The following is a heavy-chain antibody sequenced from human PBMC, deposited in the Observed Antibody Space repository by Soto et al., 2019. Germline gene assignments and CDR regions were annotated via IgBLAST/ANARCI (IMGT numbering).Heavy chain of an antibody. V-gene: IGHV3-9*01. CDR3: AKDRNDYYYYKEV. Sequence: EVQLVESGGGLVQPGRSLRLSCAASGFTFDDYAMHWVRQAPGKGLEWVSGISWNSGSIGYADSVKGRFTISRDNAKNSLYLQMNSLGAEDTALYYCAKDRNDYYYYKEVWGKGTPVTVSS. D-gene: IGHD1-1*01. CDR1: GFTFDDYA. J-gene: IGHJ6*03. CDR2: ISWNSGSI.